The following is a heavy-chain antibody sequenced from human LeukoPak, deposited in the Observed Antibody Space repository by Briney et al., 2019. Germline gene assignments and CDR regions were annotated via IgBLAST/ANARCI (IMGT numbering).Heavy chain of an antibody. CDR3: ARRRYYDSTGYLE. CDR2: IYYSGST. Sequence: PSETLSLTCTISGGFISSSSYYWGWIRQPPGKGLGWIGDIYYSGSTYYNPALKSRVSMSIDTSKNQFSLELRSVAAADTALYYCARRRYYDSTGYLEWGQGTLVTVTS. D-gene: IGHD3-22*01. J-gene: IGHJ1*01. CDR1: GGFISSSSYY. V-gene: IGHV4-39*01.